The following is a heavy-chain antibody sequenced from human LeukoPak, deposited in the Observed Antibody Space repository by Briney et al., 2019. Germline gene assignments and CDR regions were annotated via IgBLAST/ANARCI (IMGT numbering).Heavy chain of an antibody. D-gene: IGHD6-13*01. CDR2: IKSYGSST. J-gene: IGHJ5*02. Sequence: PGGSLRLSCAASGFTFSSYWMHWVRQAPGKGLVWVSRIKSYGSSTSYADSVKGRFTISRDNARNTLYLQMNSLRAEDTAVYYCAREIYSTTWGQGTLVTVSS. CDR1: GFTFSSYW. V-gene: IGHV3-74*01. CDR3: AREIYSTT.